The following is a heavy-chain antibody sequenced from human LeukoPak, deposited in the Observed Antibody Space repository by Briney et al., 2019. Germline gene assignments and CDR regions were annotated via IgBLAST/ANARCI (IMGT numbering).Heavy chain of an antibody. CDR1: GGTFSSYA. D-gene: IGHD2-15*01. V-gene: IGHV1-69*04. CDR2: IIPTLGIA. Sequence: ASVKVSCKASGGTFSSYAISWVRQAPGQGLEWMGRIIPTLGIANYAQKFQGRVTITADKSTSTAYMELSSLRSEDTAVYYCARAIMGFCSGGSCNNNYGMDVWGQGTTVTVSS. J-gene: IGHJ6*02. CDR3: ARAIMGFCSGGSCNNNYGMDV.